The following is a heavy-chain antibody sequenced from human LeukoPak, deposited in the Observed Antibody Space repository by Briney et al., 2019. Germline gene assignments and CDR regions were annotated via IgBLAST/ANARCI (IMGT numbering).Heavy chain of an antibody. V-gene: IGHV1-46*01. D-gene: IGHD2-2*01. CDR3: STSSTSYYMDV. J-gene: IGHJ6*03. Sequence: ASVKVSCKASGYTFTSYGISWVRQAPGQGLEWMGIINPSGGSTSYAQKFQGRVTMTRDTSTSTVYMELSSLRSEDTAVYYCSTSSTSYYMDVWGKGTTVTVSS. CDR2: INPSGGST. CDR1: GYTFTSYG.